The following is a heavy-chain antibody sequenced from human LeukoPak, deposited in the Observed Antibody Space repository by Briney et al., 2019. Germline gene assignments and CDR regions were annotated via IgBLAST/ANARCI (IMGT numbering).Heavy chain of an antibody. D-gene: IGHD2-15*01. CDR2: IYYSGST. J-gene: IGHJ6*02. V-gene: IGHV4-61*08. CDR3: ARHQKGYFPTYYYYYYGMDV. Sequence: PSETLSLTCTVSGGSVSSGGYYWSWIRQPPGKGLEWFGYIYYSGSTNYNPSLKSRVTISLDTSRNQFSLKLSSVTAADTAVYYCARHQKGYFPTYYYYYYGMDVWGQGTTVTVSS. CDR1: GGSVSSGGYY.